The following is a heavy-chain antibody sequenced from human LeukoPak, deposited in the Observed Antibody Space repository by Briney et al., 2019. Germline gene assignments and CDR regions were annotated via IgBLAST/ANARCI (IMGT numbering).Heavy chain of an antibody. CDR2: IRYDGSNT. CDR1: GFTFSSYV. Sequence: GGSLRLSCAASGFTFSSYVMHWVRQAPGKGLEWLAFIRYDGSNTYYADSVKGRFTVSRDDSKNTLYLQMNSLRGDDTAVYYCAKDGTSYYYIYYWGQGTLVTVSS. J-gene: IGHJ4*02. V-gene: IGHV3-30*02. D-gene: IGHD2/OR15-2a*01. CDR3: AKDGTSYYYIYY.